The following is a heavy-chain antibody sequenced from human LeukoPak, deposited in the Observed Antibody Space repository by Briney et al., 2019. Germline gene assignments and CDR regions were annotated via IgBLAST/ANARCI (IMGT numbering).Heavy chain of an antibody. CDR1: GFTFSSYW. V-gene: IGHV3-23*01. D-gene: IGHD3-22*01. J-gene: IGHJ4*02. CDR3: AKESPYYSDRDYYFDH. CDR2: ISASGDRT. Sequence: GGSLRLSCAASGFTFSSYWMHWVRQAPGKGLEWVSAISASGDRTYYADSVKGRFTISRDNSRNTLYLQMNSLRAEDTAVYYCAKESPYYSDRDYYFDHWGQGTLVTVSS.